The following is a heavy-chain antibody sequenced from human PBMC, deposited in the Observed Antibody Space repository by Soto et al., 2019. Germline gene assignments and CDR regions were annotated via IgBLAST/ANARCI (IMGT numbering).Heavy chain of an antibody. J-gene: IGHJ4*02. CDR1: GGTFSSYA. Sequence: SVKVSCKASGGTFSSYAISWVRQAPGQGLEWMGGIIPIFGTANYAQKFQGRVTITADRSTSTAYMELSRLRSEDTAVYYCATSRTSIAVAGETEYYFDYWGQGTLVT. CDR3: ATSRTSIAVAGETEYYFDY. V-gene: IGHV1-69*06. CDR2: IIPIFGTA. D-gene: IGHD6-19*01.